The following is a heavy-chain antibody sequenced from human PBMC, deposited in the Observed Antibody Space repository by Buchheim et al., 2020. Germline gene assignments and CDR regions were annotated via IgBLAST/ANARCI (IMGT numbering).Heavy chain of an antibody. V-gene: IGHV4-34*01. Sequence: QVQLQQWGAGLLKPSETLSLTCAVYGGSFSGYYWSWIRQPPGKGLEWIGEINHSGSTNYKPSLKSRVTISVEPSKHQLSLKLSSVTAADTAVYYCARTSGYWPYYYYGMDVWGQGTT. CDR2: INHSGST. CDR1: GGSFSGYY. D-gene: IGHD3-22*01. CDR3: ARTSGYWPYYYYGMDV. J-gene: IGHJ6*02.